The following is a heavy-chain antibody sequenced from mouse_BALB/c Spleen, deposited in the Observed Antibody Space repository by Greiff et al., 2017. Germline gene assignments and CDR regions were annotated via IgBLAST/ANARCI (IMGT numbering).Heavy chain of an antibody. CDR3: ARREGSWFAY. Sequence: QVQLQQSGAELVRPGVSVKISCKGSGYTFPDYAMHWVKQSHAKSLEWIGVISTYYGDASYNQKFKGKATMTVDKSSSTAYMELARLTSEDSAIYYCARREGSWFAYWGQGTLVTVSA. V-gene: IGHV1S137*01. J-gene: IGHJ3*01. CDR2: ISTYYGDA. CDR1: GYTFPDYA.